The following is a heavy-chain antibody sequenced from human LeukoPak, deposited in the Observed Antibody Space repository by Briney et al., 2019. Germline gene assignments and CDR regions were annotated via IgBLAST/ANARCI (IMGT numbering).Heavy chain of an antibody. V-gene: IGHV1-69*04. CDR2: IIPIFGIA. J-gene: IGHJ2*01. D-gene: IGHD5-12*01. CDR1: GGTFSSYA. Sequence: ASVKVSCKASGGTFSSYAISWVRQAPGQGLEWMGRIIPIFGIANYAQKFQGRVTITADKSTSTAYMELSSLRSEDTAVYYCARGDSGYDLGYWYFDLWGRGTLVTVSS. CDR3: ARGDSGYDLGYWYFDL.